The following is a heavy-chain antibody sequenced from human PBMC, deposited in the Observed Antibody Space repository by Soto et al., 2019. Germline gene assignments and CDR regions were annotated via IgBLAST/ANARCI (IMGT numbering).Heavy chain of an antibody. J-gene: IGHJ4*02. CDR1: GFTFSSYW. CDR3: ARAPKTVTRSRYYFDY. D-gene: IGHD4-17*01. Sequence: EVQLVESGGGLVQPGGSLRLSCAASGFTFSSYWMSWVRQAPGKGLEWVANIKQDGSEKYYVDSVKGRFTISRDNAKNSLYLQMNRLRADDTAVYYGARAPKTVTRSRYYFDYWGQGTLVTVSS. V-gene: IGHV3-7*01. CDR2: IKQDGSEK.